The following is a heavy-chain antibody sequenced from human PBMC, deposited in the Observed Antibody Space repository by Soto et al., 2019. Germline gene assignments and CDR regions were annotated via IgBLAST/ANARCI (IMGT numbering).Heavy chain of an antibody. CDR3: ARGTGRYYMDV. D-gene: IGHD2-8*02. V-gene: IGHV3-33*01. J-gene: IGHJ6*03. CDR1: GFTFSSYG. Sequence: GAALRLSCSASGFTFSSYGMHWVRQAPGKGLEWVAVIWYDGSNKYYADSVKGRFTISRDNSKNTLYLQMNSLRAEDTAVYYCARGTGRYYMDVWGKGTTVTVSS. CDR2: IWYDGSNK.